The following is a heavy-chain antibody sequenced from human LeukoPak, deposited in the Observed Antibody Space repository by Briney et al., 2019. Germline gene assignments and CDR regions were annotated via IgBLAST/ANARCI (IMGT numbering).Heavy chain of an antibody. CDR1: GGSISSSNSY. CDR2: VFYSGSP. V-gene: IGHV4-39*07. J-gene: IGHJ2*01. Sequence: SETLSLTCTVSGGSISSSNSYWGWIRQPPGQGLEWIGTVFYSGSPYYNPSLKSRVTISMDTSKNQFSLNLTSVTAADTAVYYCARGAFDLWGRGTLVTASS. CDR3: ARGAFDL.